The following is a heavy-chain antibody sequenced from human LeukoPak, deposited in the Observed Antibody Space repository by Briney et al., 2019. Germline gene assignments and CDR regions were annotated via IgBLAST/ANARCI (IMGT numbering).Heavy chain of an antibody. Sequence: SSETLSLTCIVSGGSISSDYWSWIRQPPGKGVEWIGYIHHSGSTDYNPSLKSRVTISMDASKNQFSLRLTSVTAADTAVYYCVRGFPVTQSFYFDYWGQGTLVPVSS. CDR2: IHHSGST. CDR3: VRGFPVTQSFYFDY. V-gene: IGHV4-59*01. CDR1: GGSISSDY. D-gene: IGHD4-17*01. J-gene: IGHJ4*02.